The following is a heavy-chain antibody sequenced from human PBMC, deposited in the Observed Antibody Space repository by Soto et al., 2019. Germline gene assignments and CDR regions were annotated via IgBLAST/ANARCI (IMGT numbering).Heavy chain of an antibody. J-gene: IGHJ5*02. CDR3: ARDRYCTNGVCYTGWFDP. V-gene: IGHV1-3*01. CDR1: GYTFTSYA. Sequence: QVQLVQSGAEVKKPGASVKVSCKASGYTFTSYAMHWVRQAPGQRLEWMGWINAGNGNTKYSQKFQGRATITRDTSASTAYMELSSLRSEDTAVYYCARDRYCTNGVCYTGWFDPWGQGTLVTVSS. CDR2: INAGNGNT. D-gene: IGHD2-8*01.